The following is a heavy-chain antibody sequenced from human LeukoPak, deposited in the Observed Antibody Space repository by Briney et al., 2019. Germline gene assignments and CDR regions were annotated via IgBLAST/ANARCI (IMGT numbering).Heavy chain of an antibody. CDR3: ARLQGSSSWYKAFDT. V-gene: IGHV5-51*01. CDR1: GYSFTSYW. CDR2: IYPGDSDT. D-gene: IGHD6-13*01. Sequence: GESLKISCKGSGYSFTSYWIGWVRQMPGKGLEWMGIIYPGDSDTRYSPSFQGQVTISADKSIITAYLQWSSLKASDTAMYYCARLQGSSSWYKAFDTWGQGTMVTVSS. J-gene: IGHJ3*02.